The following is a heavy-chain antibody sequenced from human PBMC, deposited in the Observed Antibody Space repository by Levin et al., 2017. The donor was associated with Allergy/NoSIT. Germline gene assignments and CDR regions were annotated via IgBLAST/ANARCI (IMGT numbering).Heavy chain of an antibody. V-gene: IGHV3-11*01. Sequence: GGSLRLSCAASGFTFSDYYMSWIRQAPGKGLEWVSYISSSGSTIYYADSVKGRFTISRDNAKNSLYLQMNSLRAEDTAVYYCARVLALVLRFLEWVSYYYGMDVWGQGTTVTVSS. CDR3: ARVLALVLRFLEWVSYYYGMDV. CDR2: ISSSGSTI. J-gene: IGHJ6*02. D-gene: IGHD3-3*01. CDR1: GFTFSDYY.